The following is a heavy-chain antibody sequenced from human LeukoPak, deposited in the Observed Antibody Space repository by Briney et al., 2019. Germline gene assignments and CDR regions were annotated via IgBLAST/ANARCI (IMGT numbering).Heavy chain of an antibody. V-gene: IGHV3-23*01. CDR1: GFTFSSYA. CDR3: AVTAMVTLGGDAFDI. D-gene: IGHD5-18*01. CDR2: ISGSDGST. Sequence: PGGSLRLSCAASGFTFSSYAMSWVRQAPGKGLEWVSAISGSDGSTYYADSVKGRFTISRDNSKNTLYLQMNSLRAEDTAVYYCAVTAMVTLGGDAFDIWGQGTMVTVSS. J-gene: IGHJ3*02.